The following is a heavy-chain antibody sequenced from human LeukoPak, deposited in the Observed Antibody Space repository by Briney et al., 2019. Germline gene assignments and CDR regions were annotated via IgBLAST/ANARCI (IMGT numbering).Heavy chain of an antibody. CDR2: ISYDGSNK. J-gene: IGHJ6*02. Sequence: PGRSLRLSCAASGFTFSSYAMHWVRQAPGKGLEWVAVISYDGSNKYYADSVKGRFTISRDNSKNTLYLQMNSLRAEDMAVYYCARSEMTNQFDYYYGMDVWGQGTTVTVSS. V-gene: IGHV3-30-3*01. CDR1: GFTFSSYA. CDR3: ARSEMTNQFDYYYGMDV. D-gene: IGHD4-11*01.